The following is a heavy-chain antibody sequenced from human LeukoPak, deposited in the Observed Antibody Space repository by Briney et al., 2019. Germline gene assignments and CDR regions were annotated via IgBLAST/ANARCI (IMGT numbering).Heavy chain of an antibody. D-gene: IGHD2-2*01. CDR2: IRSKAYGGTT. Sequence: PGRSLRLSCTAPGFTFGDYAMSWFRQAPGKGLEWVGFIRSKAYGGTTEYAASVKGRLTISRDDSKSIAYLQMNSLKTEDTAVYYCTRGHCSSTSCYRGFDPWGQGTLVTV. CDR1: GFTFGDYA. CDR3: TRGHCSSTSCYRGFDP. V-gene: IGHV3-49*03. J-gene: IGHJ5*02.